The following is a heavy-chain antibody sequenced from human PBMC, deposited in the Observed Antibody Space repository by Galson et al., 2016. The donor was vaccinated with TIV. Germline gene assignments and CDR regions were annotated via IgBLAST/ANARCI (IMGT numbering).Heavy chain of an antibody. CDR3: ARDGARIGAHSAFDI. Sequence: SLRLSCAASGFTFNTYKMNWVRQAPGKGLEWISSISSRGTYTHYADSVKGRVTISGDNASNSLYLQMNSLRAEDTAVYYCARDGARIGAHSAFDIWGQGTMVTVSS. CDR1: GFTFNTYK. J-gene: IGHJ3*02. D-gene: IGHD3-16*01. CDR2: ISSRGTYT. V-gene: IGHV3-21*06.